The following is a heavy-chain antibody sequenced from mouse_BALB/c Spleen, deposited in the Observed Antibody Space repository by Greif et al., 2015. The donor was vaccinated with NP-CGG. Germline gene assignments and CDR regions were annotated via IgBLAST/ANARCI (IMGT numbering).Heavy chain of an antibody. D-gene: IGHD2-1*01. CDR2: IAPGSGST. CDR3: ARDPNYGNYECAMDY. CDR1: GYTFTSYW. Sequence: DLVKPGASVKLSCKASGYTFTSYWINWIKQRPGQGLEWIGRIAPGSGSTYYNEMFKGKATLTVDTSSSTAYIQLSSLSSEDSAVYFCARDPNYGNYECAMDYWGQGTSVTVSS. V-gene: IGHV1S41*01. J-gene: IGHJ4*01.